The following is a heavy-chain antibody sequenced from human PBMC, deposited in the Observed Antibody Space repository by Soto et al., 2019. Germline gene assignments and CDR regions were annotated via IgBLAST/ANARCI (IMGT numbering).Heavy chain of an antibody. Sequence: EVQLVESGGGLVKPGGSLRLSCAASGFTFSNAWMNWVRQAPGKWLEWVGRIKSKTDGGTTDYSAPVKGRFTISRDDSKNTLYLQMNSLKTEDTAVYYCTTDPWLTAGWTGTNYWGQGTLVTVSS. CDR3: TTDPWLTAGWTGTNY. CDR2: IKSKTDGGTT. V-gene: IGHV3-15*07. D-gene: IGHD3-9*01. J-gene: IGHJ4*02. CDR1: GFTFSNAW.